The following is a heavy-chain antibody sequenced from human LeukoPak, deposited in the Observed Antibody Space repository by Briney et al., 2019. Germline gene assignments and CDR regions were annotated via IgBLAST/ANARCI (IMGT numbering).Heavy chain of an antibody. V-gene: IGHV3-30*02. D-gene: IGHD3-3*01. CDR2: IRYDGSNK. CDR1: GFTFSSYG. Sequence: GGSLRLSCAASGFTFSSYGMHWVRQAPGKGLEWVAFIRYDGSNKYYADSVKGRFTISSDNSKNTLYLQMNSLRAEDTAVYYCAAHSEWLLTTTRFDYWGQGTLVTVSS. J-gene: IGHJ4*02. CDR3: AAHSEWLLTTTRFDY.